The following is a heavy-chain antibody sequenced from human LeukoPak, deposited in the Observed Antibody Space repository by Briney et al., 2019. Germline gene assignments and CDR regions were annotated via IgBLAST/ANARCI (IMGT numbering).Heavy chain of an antibody. CDR3: ARLFPYYYHYMDV. D-gene: IGHD2-21*01. Sequence: KPSETLSLTCTVSGGSITSRTYYWGWIRQAPGKGLEWVGSMYYSGSTYYDTSLKSRVTISVDTSKNQFSLKLSSVTASDTAVYYCARLFPYYYHYMDVWGKGTTVTVYS. V-gene: IGHV4-39*07. CDR1: GGSITSRTYY. CDR2: MYYSGST. J-gene: IGHJ6*03.